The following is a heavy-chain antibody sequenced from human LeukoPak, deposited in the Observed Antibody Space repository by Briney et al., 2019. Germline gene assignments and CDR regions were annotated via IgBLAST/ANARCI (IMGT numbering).Heavy chain of an antibody. CDR3: ASLNMITFGGVIANFDY. J-gene: IGHJ4*02. V-gene: IGHV4-38-2*01. D-gene: IGHD3-16*02. Sequence: SEALSLTCAVSGYSISSCYYWGWIRQPPGKGLEWIGSIYHSGSTYYNPSLKSRVTISVDTSKNQFSLKLSSVTAADTAVYYCASLNMITFGGVIANFDYWGQGTLVTVSS. CDR1: GYSISSCYY. CDR2: IYHSGST.